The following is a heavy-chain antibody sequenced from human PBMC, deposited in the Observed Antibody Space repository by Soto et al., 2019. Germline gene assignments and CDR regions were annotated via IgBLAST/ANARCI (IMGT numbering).Heavy chain of an antibody. CDR2: IYFSGTT. V-gene: IGHV4-39*01. D-gene: IGHD3-10*01. CDR3: ARGDFGSGSYYNPTPTWFAP. J-gene: IGHJ5*02. Sequence: SETLSLTCTVSGGSIRSSSYYWGWIRQSPEKGLEWIGSIYFSGTTYFNPSLKSRLTMSVDTSRNQFSLKLSSVTAADTAMYYCARGDFGSGSYYNPTPTWFAPWGQGNMVTVSS. CDR1: GGSIRSSSYY.